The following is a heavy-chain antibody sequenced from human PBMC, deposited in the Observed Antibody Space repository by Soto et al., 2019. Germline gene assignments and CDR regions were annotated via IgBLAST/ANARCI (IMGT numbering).Heavy chain of an antibody. CDR2: ISGGGGDST. V-gene: IGHV3-23*01. CDR3: AKGVAMIGTGAFDM. D-gene: IGHD2-15*01. CDR1: GFTFSSYA. Sequence: EVHLLESGGGLVQPGESLTLSCAASGFTFSSYAMSWVRQAPGKGLEWVSAISGGGGDSTYYADSGKGRLISSKHNSEKTLSLQVRSLRAEDTAVCYCAKGVAMIGTGAFDMWGQGTMVTVSS. J-gene: IGHJ3*02.